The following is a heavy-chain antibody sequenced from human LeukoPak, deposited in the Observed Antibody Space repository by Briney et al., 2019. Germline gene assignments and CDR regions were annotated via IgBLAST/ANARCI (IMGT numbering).Heavy chain of an antibody. D-gene: IGHD1-26*01. CDR1: GGSIRSYY. CDR3: ASGSYYFDY. J-gene: IGHJ4*02. CDR2: IYYSGST. Sequence: SETLSLTCTVSGGSIRSYYWSWIRQPPGKGLERIGYIYYSGSTNYNPSLESRVTISVDTSKNQFSLKLSSVTAADTAVYYCASGSYYFDYWGQGTLVTVSS. V-gene: IGHV4-59*01.